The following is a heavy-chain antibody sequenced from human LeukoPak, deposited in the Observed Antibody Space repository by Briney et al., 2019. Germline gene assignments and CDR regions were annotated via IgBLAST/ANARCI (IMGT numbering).Heavy chain of an antibody. CDR3: AKYSSSPRGNWFDP. CDR2: MSHSGGT. V-gene: IGHV4-30-2*01. Sequence: PSEILSLTCSVSGGSISSGDYYWSWIRQPPGKGLEWIGYMSHSGGTYYNPSLKSRVTMSLDRSKNQSSLKLSSVTAADTAVYYCAKYSSSPRGNWFDPWGQGTLVTVSS. D-gene: IGHD6-6*01. J-gene: IGHJ5*02. CDR1: GGSISSGDYY.